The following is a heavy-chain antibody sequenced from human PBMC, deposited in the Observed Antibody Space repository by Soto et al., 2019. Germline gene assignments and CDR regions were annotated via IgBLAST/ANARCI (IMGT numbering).Heavy chain of an antibody. Sequence: GGSLRLSCAVSGFTFSSSAMSWVRQAPGKGLEWVSGISDSGGRTYYADSVKGRFTISRDNSKNTLYLQMNSPRAEDTAVYYCAKGSTDIIIVPAGDPWGQGILVTVSS. D-gene: IGHD2-2*01. CDR1: GFTFSSSA. CDR2: ISDSGGRT. J-gene: IGHJ5*02. V-gene: IGHV3-23*01. CDR3: AKGSTDIIIVPAGDP.